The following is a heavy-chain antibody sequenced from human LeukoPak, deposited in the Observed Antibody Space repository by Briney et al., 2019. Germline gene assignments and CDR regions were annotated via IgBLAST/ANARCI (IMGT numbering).Heavy chain of an antibody. D-gene: IGHD1-26*01. CDR1: GFTFSDYY. V-gene: IGHV3-11*01. Sequence: GGSLRLSCAASGFTFSDYYMSWIRQAPGKGLEWVAYISNSGSTIYYADSVKGRFTISRDNAKNSLYLQMNMLRAEDTAVYYCARDSGTGGSYRAGTFDIWGQGTMVTVSS. CDR2: ISNSGSTI. CDR3: ARDSGTGGSYRAGTFDI. J-gene: IGHJ3*02.